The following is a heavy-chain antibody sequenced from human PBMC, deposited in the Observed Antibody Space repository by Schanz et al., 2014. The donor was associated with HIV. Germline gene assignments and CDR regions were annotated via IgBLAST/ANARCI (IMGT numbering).Heavy chain of an antibody. CDR3: AREGESSGRAGRFDL. CDR2: MSHDGFSK. J-gene: IGHJ3*01. D-gene: IGHD6-19*01. Sequence: QVQLVESGGGVVQPGRSLRLSCPASGLTFSSSIMHWVRQAPGKGLEWVAGMSHDGFSKYFADSVKGRFAISREDSKNTVHLQMDSLRPEDTAVYYCAREGESSGRAGRFDLWGQGAMVTVSS. CDR1: GLTFSSSI. V-gene: IGHV3-30*09.